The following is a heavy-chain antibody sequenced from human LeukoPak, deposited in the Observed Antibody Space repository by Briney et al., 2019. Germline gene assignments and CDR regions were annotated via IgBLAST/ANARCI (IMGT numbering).Heavy chain of an antibody. D-gene: IGHD3-10*01. Sequence: PSETLSLTCTVSGGSISSYYWSWIRQPPGKGLEWIGYIYYSGSTNYNPSLKSRVTISVDTSKNQFSLKLSSVTAADTAVYYCARARPGSTLYNWFDPWGQGTLGTVSS. CDR2: IYYSGST. J-gene: IGHJ5*02. CDR3: ARARPGSTLYNWFDP. V-gene: IGHV4-59*01. CDR1: GGSISSYY.